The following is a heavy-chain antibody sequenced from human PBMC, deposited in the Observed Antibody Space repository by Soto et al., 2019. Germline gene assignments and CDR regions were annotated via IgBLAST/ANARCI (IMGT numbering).Heavy chain of an antibody. V-gene: IGHV3-23*01. CDR1: GFTFSSYA. J-gene: IGHJ4*02. CDR2: ISGSGGST. CDR3: AKDHYYDSSGYLIGKYYFDY. Sequence: GGSLRLSCAASGFTFSSYAMSWVRQAPGKGLEWVSAISGSGGSTYYADSVKGRFTISRDNSKNTLYLQMNSLRAEDTAVYYCAKDHYYDSSGYLIGKYYFDYWGQGTLVIVSS. D-gene: IGHD3-22*01.